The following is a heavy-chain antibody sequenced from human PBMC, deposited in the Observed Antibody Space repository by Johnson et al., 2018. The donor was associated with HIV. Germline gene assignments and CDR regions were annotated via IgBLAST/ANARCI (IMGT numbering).Heavy chain of an antibody. Sequence: QVQLVESGGGVVQPGRSLRLSCVASGFTFSTYAMHWVRQAPGKGLAWVAVISYDGNNEYYAHSVKGRFTISRDNAKNSLYLQMNSLRAGDTAVYYCARIAARGAFDIWGQGTMVTVSS. CDR1: GFTFSTYA. D-gene: IGHD6-13*01. J-gene: IGHJ3*02. V-gene: IGHV3-33*08. CDR2: ISYDGNNE. CDR3: ARIAARGAFDI.